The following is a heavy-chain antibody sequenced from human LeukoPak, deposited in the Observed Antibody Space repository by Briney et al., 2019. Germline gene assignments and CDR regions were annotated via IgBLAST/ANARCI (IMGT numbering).Heavy chain of an antibody. CDR1: GGSLSGFY. CDR2: INHRGST. J-gene: IGHJ5*02. D-gene: IGHD2-15*01. CDR3: ARVGRYCSCGSCYYGVAPPTDNWFDP. V-gene: IGHV4-34*01. Sequence: SETLSLTCAVYGGSLSGFYWSWVRQPPGKGLEWSGEINHRGSTNYNPSLKSRVTISVDTCKNQFSLKLTSVTAADTAVYYCARVGRYCSCGSCYYGVAPPTDNWFDPWGQGTLVTVSS.